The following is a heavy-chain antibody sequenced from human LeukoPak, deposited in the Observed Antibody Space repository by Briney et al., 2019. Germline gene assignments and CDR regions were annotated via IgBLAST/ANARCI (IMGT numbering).Heavy chain of an antibody. V-gene: IGHV3-23*01. J-gene: IGHJ4*02. Sequence: GGSLRLSCAASGFSFSSYAMSWVRQAPGKGLEWVSSISGSGDNTYYAESVKGRFTISRDNSKNTLFLQMNSLRAEDTAVYYCAKNNRGLSVEDYWGQGTLVTVSS. CDR3: AKNNRGLSVEDY. CDR2: ISGSGDNT. CDR1: GFSFSSYA. D-gene: IGHD5/OR15-5a*01.